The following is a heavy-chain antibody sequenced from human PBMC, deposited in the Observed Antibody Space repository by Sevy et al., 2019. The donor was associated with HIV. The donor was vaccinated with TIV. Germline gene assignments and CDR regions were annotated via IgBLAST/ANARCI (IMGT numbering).Heavy chain of an antibody. D-gene: IGHD5-18*01. CDR2: INSDGSST. Sequence: GGSLRLSCAASGFTFSSSWMHWVRQAPGKGLVWVSRINSDGSSTSYADSVKGRFSISRDNAKNTLLLQMNSLRAEDTAVYYCGRNTHPFYYYDGMDVWGQGTTVTVSS. J-gene: IGHJ6*02. V-gene: IGHV3-74*01. CDR3: GRNTHPFYYYDGMDV. CDR1: GFTFSSSW.